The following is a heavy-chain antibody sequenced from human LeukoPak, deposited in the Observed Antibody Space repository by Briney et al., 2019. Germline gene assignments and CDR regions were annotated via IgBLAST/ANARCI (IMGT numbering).Heavy chain of an antibody. CDR1: GGSISSYY. Sequence: SETLSLTCTVSGGSISSYYWSCIRHPPGGALEWIGYIYYSGSTNYHPSLKSRVTISVDTSKNQFSLKLSSVTAADTAVYYCARGHQWLVNWYFDLWGRGTLVTVSS. D-gene: IGHD6-19*01. CDR2: IYYSGST. CDR3: ARGHQWLVNWYFDL. J-gene: IGHJ2*01. V-gene: IGHV4-59*01.